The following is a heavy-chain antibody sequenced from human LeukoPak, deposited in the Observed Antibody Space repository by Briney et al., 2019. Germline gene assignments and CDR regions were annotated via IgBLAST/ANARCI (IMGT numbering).Heavy chain of an antibody. CDR2: IRQDGSEM. CDR3: ARDSAGNDY. D-gene: IGHD6-13*01. J-gene: IGHJ4*02. CDR1: GFSFSNYW. Sequence: GGSLRLSCAASGFSFSNYWMSWVRQAPGKGPEWVANIRQDGSEMYYVDSVKGRFTISRDNAKNSLYLQMNSLRAEDTAMYYCARDSAGNDYWGQGTLVTVSS. V-gene: IGHV3-7*01.